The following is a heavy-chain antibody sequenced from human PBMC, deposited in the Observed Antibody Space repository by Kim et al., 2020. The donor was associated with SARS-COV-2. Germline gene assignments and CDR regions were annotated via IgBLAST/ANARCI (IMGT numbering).Heavy chain of an antibody. J-gene: IGHJ4*02. Sequence: GGSLRLSCAASGFTFNTYGMHWVRQAPGKGLEWVAVISYDGNKKYYAESVKGRLTISRDNSKNTLYLQMNSLRIEDTAVFYCAKSFSGSYFGYDYWGQGTLVTVSS. CDR3: AKSFSGSYFGYDY. CDR1: GFTFNTYG. V-gene: IGHV3-30*18. D-gene: IGHD1-26*01. CDR2: ISYDGNKK.